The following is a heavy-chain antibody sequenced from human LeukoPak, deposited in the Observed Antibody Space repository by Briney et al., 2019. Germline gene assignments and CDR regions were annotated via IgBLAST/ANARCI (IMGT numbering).Heavy chain of an antibody. CDR2: IRPSGDNT. D-gene: IGHD6-19*01. CDR3: ARVAGWHWFDP. V-gene: IGHV3-23*01. J-gene: IGHJ5*02. Sequence: GGSLRLSCAASGFTFSNAWMSWVRQAPGRGLEWVSSIRPSGDNTYYGDSVKGRFTISRDNSKNTVYLQMNNMRVDDTAVCYCARVAGWHWFDPWGQGTLVTVSS. CDR1: GFTFSNAW.